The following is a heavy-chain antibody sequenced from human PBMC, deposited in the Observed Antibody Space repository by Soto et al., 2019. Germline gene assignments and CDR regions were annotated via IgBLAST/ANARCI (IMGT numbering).Heavy chain of an antibody. J-gene: IGHJ6*02. V-gene: IGHV4-4*07. CDR2: IDTSGTT. CDR1: GGSISSYY. CDR3: ARGPRGYVYYHGMDV. Sequence: WETLSLTFTVSGGSISSYYVSWIRQSAGKGLEWIGRIDTSGTTNYNPSLKSRVTMSLDASKNHFSLNLSSVTAADTAVYYCARGPRGYVYYHGMDVWGQGTTVTVSS. D-gene: IGHD3-10*01.